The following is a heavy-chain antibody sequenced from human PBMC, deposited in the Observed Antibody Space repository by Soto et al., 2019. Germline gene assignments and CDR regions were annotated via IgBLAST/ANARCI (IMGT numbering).Heavy chain of an antibody. V-gene: IGHV4-31*02. CDR1: GDSISSRSHY. CDR2: IFYTGAT. J-gene: IGHJ5*02. Sequence: SQTLSLTCAVSGDSISSRSHYWNWIRRVPGRGLEFIGYIFYTGATYYNPSLRGRISMSVDTSKNQFSLTLRSVTAADTAIYYCAREGRHSGGMRESWFDPWGQGTQVTVSS. CDR3: AREGRHSGGMRESWFDP. D-gene: IGHD3-10*01.